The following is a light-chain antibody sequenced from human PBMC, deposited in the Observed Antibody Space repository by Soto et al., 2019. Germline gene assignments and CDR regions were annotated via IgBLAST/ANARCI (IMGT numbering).Light chain of an antibody. CDR3: QQYNVHSPWT. CDR2: KAS. V-gene: IGKV1-5*03. Sequence: DIQMTQSPSTLSASVGDRVIITCRVSQSVSTWLAWYQQKPGKAPQLLIFKASTLESGVPSRFSGSGSGTEFTLTITSLQPDDCATYYCQQYNVHSPWTFGQGTKVEIK. J-gene: IGKJ1*01. CDR1: QSVSTW.